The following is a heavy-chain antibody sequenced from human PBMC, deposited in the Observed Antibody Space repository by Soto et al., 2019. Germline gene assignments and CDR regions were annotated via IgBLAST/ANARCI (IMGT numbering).Heavy chain of an antibody. D-gene: IGHD2-15*01. V-gene: IGHV4-34*01. CDR2: INHSGST. CDR1: GGSFSGYY. Sequence: QVQLQQWGAGLLKPSETLSLTCAVYGGSFSGYYWSWIRQPPGKGLEWIGEINHSGSTNYNPSLKSRVTISVDTSKNKFSLKLSSVTAADTAVYYCASGLGSGGRNYMDVWGKGTTVTVSS. CDR3: ASGLGSGGRNYMDV. J-gene: IGHJ6*03.